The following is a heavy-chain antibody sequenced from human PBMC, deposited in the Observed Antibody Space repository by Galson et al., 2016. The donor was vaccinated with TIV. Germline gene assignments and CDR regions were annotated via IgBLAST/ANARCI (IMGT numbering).Heavy chain of an antibody. D-gene: IGHD3-22*01. V-gene: IGHV3-74*01. Sequence: SLRLSCAASGFTFTNYWMEWVRQVPGKGLVWVSRINSDGSSIRYADSVKGRFTISRDNAENTLYLQMNSLRAEDTAVYYCTRDPFDYYVTSGYSYYFDYWGQGTLVSVSS. CDR1: GFTFTNYW. CDR3: TRDPFDYYVTSGYSYYFDY. CDR2: INSDGSSI. J-gene: IGHJ4*02.